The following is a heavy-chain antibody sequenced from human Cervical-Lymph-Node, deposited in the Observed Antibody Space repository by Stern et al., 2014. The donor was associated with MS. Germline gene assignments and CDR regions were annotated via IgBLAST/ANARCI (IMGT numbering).Heavy chain of an antibody. CDR3: ARDIGVGAAFDY. J-gene: IGHJ4*02. V-gene: IGHV3-33*08. D-gene: IGHD1-26*01. CDR1: GFTFSSYG. CDR2: IWYDGNNK. Sequence: VQLVESGGGVVQPGRSLRLTCTVSGFTFSSYGMHWVRQAPGKGLEWVAVIWYDGNNKYYVDSVKGRFTISRDNSKNTVYLQMNSLRAEDTAVYYCARDIGVGAAFDYWGQGTLVIVSP.